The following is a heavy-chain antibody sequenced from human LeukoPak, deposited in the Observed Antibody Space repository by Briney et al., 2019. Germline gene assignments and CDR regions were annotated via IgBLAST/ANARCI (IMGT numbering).Heavy chain of an antibody. CDR3: ARDPGYCSGGSCYDY. CDR1: GFTFSSYA. CDR2: ISYDGSNK. V-gene: IGHV3-30*14. Sequence: GGSLRLSCAASGFTFSSYAMHWVRQAPGKGLEWVAVISYDGSNKYYADSVKGRFTISRDNSKNTLYLQMNTLRAEDTAVYYCARDPGYCSGGSCYDYWGQGTLVTVSS. J-gene: IGHJ4*02. D-gene: IGHD2-15*01.